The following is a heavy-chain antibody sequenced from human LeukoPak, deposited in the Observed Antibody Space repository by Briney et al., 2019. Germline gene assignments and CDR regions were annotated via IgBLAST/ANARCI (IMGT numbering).Heavy chain of an antibody. CDR2: ISSSGSTI. J-gene: IGHJ4*02. V-gene: IGHV3-48*03. Sequence: GGSLRLSCAASGFTFSSYEMNWVRQAPGKGLEWVSYISSSGSTIYYADSVKGRFTISRDNAKNSLYLQMNGLRAEDTAVYYCARDHSYYYGSGSYEDYWGQGTLVTVSS. D-gene: IGHD3-10*01. CDR3: ARDHSYYYGSGSYEDY. CDR1: GFTFSSYE.